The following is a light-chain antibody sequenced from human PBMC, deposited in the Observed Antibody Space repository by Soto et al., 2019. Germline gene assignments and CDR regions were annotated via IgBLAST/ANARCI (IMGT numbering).Light chain of an antibody. CDR3: CSYAGRYIWV. Sequence: QSSLTQPRSVSGSPGQSATLSCTGTSSDVGGYNSVSWYQHHPGKAPKLMIYDVSKRPSGVPDRFSGSKSGNTASLTISGLQAEDEADYYCCSYAGRYIWVFGGGTKVTVL. J-gene: IGLJ3*02. CDR1: SSDVGGYNS. CDR2: DVS. V-gene: IGLV2-11*01.